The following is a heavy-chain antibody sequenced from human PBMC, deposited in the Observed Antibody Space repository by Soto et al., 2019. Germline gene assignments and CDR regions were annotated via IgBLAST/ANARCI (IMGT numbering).Heavy chain of an antibody. V-gene: IGHV3-74*01. J-gene: IGHJ4*02. CDR3: ARDTDGLHY. CDR2: ISTDGSIT. CDR1: GLIFSNYR. Sequence: GGSLRLSCAASGLIFSNYRMHWVRQAPGKGLVWVSCISTDGSITNYADSVKGRFTVSRDNAKNTLYLQMNSLRAEDAALYYCARDTDGLHYWGQGTMVTVSS.